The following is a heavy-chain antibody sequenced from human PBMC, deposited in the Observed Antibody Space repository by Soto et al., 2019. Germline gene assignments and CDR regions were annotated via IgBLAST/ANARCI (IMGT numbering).Heavy chain of an antibody. D-gene: IGHD3-3*01. CDR3: ARGRGKDFWSGYYYYYYGMDV. CDR1: GYTFTSYD. J-gene: IGHJ6*02. Sequence: ASVKVSCKASGYTFTSYDINWVRQATGQGLELMGWMNPNSGNTGYAQKFQGRVTMTRNTSISTAYMELSSLRSEDTAVYYCARGRGKDFWSGYYYYYYGMDVWGQGTTVTVYS. V-gene: IGHV1-8*01. CDR2: MNPNSGNT.